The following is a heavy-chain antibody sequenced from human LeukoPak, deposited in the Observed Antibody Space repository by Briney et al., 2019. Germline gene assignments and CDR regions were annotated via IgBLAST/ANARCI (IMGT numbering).Heavy chain of an antibody. CDR3: ARVTGYMIEDYFDY. D-gene: IGHD3-22*01. CDR1: GGSISSYY. J-gene: IGHJ4*02. Sequence: SETLSLTCTVSGGSISSYYWSWIRRPPGKGLEWIGYIYYSGSTNYNPSLKSRVTISVDTSKNQFSLRLSSVTAADTAVYYCARVTGYMIEDYFDYWGQGTLVTVSS. CDR2: IYYSGST. V-gene: IGHV4-59*01.